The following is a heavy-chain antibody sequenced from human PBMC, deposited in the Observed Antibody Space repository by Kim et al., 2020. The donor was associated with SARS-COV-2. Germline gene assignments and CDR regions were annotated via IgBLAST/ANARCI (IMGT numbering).Heavy chain of an antibody. CDR3: ARHLNYVDTALYYFDY. Sequence: SETLSLTCTVSGGSISSSSYYWGWIRQPPGKGLEWIGSIYYSGSTYYNPSLKSRVTISVDTSKNQFSLKLSSVTAADTAVYYCARHLNYVDTALYYFDYWGQGTLVTVSS. J-gene: IGHJ4*02. CDR2: IYYSGST. D-gene: IGHD5-18*01. CDR1: GGSISSSSYY. V-gene: IGHV4-39*01.